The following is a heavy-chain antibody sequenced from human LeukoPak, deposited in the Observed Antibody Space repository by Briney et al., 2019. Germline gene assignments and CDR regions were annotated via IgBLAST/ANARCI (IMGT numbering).Heavy chain of an antibody. D-gene: IGHD5-18*01. J-gene: IGHJ4*02. V-gene: IGHV4-38-2*01. Sequence: SETLCLTCAASGYSISSGYYYGCLRQPPEKGLGWIGSIYHSGSTYYNASLKSRVTISVDTSKNQFSLKLSTVTAADTAVYYCARHQWIQPIDYWGQGTLVTVSS. CDR1: GYSISSGYY. CDR2: IYHSGST. CDR3: ARHQWIQPIDY.